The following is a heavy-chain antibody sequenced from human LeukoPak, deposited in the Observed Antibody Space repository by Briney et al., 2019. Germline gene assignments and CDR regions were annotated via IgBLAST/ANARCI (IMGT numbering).Heavy chain of an antibody. D-gene: IGHD3-10*01. CDR2: IYHSGTT. Sequence: PSGTLSLTCAVSGGSISSSNWWSWVRQPPGKGLEWIGEIYHSGTTNYNPSLKSRVTISVDKSKNQFSLKLSSVTAADTALYYCARDLDGSGTSSFWGQGTLVTVSS. J-gene: IGHJ4*02. CDR3: ARDLDGSGTSSF. V-gene: IGHV4-4*02. CDR1: GGSISSSNW.